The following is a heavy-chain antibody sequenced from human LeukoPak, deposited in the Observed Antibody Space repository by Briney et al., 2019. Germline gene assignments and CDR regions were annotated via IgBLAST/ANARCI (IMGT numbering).Heavy chain of an antibody. D-gene: IGHD6-13*01. CDR1: GGSISSYY. V-gene: IGHV4-4*07. CDR3: ARGPPIAAAGTFDY. CDR2: IYTSGST. Sequence: PSETLSLTCTVSGGSISSYYWSWIRQPAGKGLEWIGRIYTSGSTNYNPSLKSRVTMSVDTSKNQFSLKLSSVTAADTAVYYCARGPPIAAAGTFDYWGQGTLVTVSS. J-gene: IGHJ4*02.